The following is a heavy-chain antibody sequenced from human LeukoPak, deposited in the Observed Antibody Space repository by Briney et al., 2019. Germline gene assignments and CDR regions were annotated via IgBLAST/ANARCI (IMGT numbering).Heavy chain of an antibody. D-gene: IGHD5-18*01. Sequence: PGGSLRLSCAASGFTFSSYEMNWVRQAPGKGLEWVSYISSSGSTIYCADSVKGRFTISRDNAKNSLYLQMNSLRAEDTAVYYCASHRASGYSYGYDYWGQGTLVTVSS. V-gene: IGHV3-48*03. CDR1: GFTFSSYE. CDR2: ISSSGSTI. J-gene: IGHJ4*02. CDR3: ASHRASGYSYGYDY.